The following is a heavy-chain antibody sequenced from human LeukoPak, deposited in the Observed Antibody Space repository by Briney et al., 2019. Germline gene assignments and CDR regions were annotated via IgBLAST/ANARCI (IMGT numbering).Heavy chain of an antibody. CDR3: ARPGRLYNWFDP. J-gene: IGHJ5*02. D-gene: IGHD6-25*01. CDR1: DTTINTYY. Sequence: SETLSLTCTVADTTINTYYWSWIRQPAGKGLEWIGHIYTTGTTNYNPSLKSRVTMSIDTSKNQFSLNLRSVTAADTAVYYCARPGRLYNWFDPWGQGTLVTVSS. V-gene: IGHV4-4*07. CDR2: IYTTGTT.